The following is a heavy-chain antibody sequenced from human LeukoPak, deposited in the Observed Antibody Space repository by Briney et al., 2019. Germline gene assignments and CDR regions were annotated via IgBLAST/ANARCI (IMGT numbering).Heavy chain of an antibody. CDR2: ISSSGSTI. D-gene: IGHD6-19*01. Sequence: GGSLRLSCAASGFTFSDYYMSWIRQAPGKGLEWVSYISSSGSTIYDADSVKGRFTISRDNAKNSLYLQMNSLRAEDTAVYYCARDRIAVAGFTFDYWGQGTLVTVSS. J-gene: IGHJ4*02. CDR3: ARDRIAVAGFTFDY. CDR1: GFTFSDYY. V-gene: IGHV3-11*01.